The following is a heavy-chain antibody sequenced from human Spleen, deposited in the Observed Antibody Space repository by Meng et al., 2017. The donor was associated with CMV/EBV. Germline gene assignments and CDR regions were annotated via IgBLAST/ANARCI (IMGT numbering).Heavy chain of an antibody. CDR1: RFTFSNFA. J-gene: IGHJ6*02. Sequence: GESLKISCAVSRFTFSNFAMSWVRQAPGKGLEWVSAITATSGSTYHADSVKGRFTISRDNSKNTLFLQMNSLTAEDTAVYYCARVPGVHCSSTSCLYYYGMDVWGQGTTVTVSS. CDR2: ITATSGST. V-gene: IGHV3-23*01. D-gene: IGHD2-2*01. CDR3: ARVPGVHCSSTSCLYYYGMDV.